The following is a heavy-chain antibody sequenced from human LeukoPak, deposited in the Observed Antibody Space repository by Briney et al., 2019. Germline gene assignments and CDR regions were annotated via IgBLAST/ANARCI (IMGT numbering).Heavy chain of an antibody. V-gene: IGHV3-48*01. D-gene: IGHD3-10*01. J-gene: IGHJ4*02. CDR1: GFTFISYS. CDR2: INSGSSTM. CDR3: ARVGYYSSGPFSYFDY. Sequence: GGSLRLSCAASGFTFISYSMTWVRQAPGKGLEWVSYINSGSSTMYYADSVKGRFTISRDSSENTLYLQMNSLRVEDTAVYYCARVGYYSSGPFSYFDYWGQGTLVTVPS.